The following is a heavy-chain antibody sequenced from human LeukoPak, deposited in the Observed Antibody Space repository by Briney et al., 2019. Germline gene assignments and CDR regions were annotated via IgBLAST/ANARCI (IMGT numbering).Heavy chain of an antibody. CDR2: IIPIFGIA. CDR3: ARPYYYDSSGYYYFDY. CDR1: GGTFSSYA. Sequence: GASVKVSCKASGGTFSSYAISWVRQAPGQGLEWMGRIIPIFGIANYAQKFQGRVTITADKSTSTAYMELSSLRSEDTAAYYCARPYYYDSSGYYYFDYWGQGTLVTVSS. J-gene: IGHJ4*02. V-gene: IGHV1-69*04. D-gene: IGHD3-22*01.